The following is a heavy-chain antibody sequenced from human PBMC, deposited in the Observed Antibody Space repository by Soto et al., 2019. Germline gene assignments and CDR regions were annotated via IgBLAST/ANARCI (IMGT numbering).Heavy chain of an antibody. Sequence: ASVEVCCKASGYTFTSYGSIWVRQANEQGLEWMGWISAYNGNTNYAQKLQGRVTMTTDTSTSTAYMELRSLRSDDTAVYYCARGPSGGSTKSNHYFDYWGQGTLVTVSS. V-gene: IGHV1-18*01. CDR2: ISAYNGNT. J-gene: IGHJ4*02. D-gene: IGHD2-15*01. CDR1: GYTFTSYG. CDR3: ARGPSGGSTKSNHYFDY.